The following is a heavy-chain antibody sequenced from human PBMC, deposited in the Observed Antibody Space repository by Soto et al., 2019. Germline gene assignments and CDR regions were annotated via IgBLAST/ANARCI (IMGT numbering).Heavy chain of an antibody. J-gene: IGHJ4*02. CDR3: ARDDGGDCCDY. CDR2: ISSSSSYI. Sequence: PGGSLRLSCAASGFTFGSYSMNWGRQAPGKGLEWGSSISSSSSYIYYAESVKGRFNISRDNAKKSLYLQMNSLRAEDTAVYYCARDDGGDCCDYWGQGTLVTVSS. D-gene: IGHD2-21*01. V-gene: IGHV3-21*01. CDR1: GFTFGSYS.